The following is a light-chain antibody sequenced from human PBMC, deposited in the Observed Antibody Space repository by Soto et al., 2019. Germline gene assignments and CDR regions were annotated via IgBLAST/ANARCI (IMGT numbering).Light chain of an antibody. CDR2: DAS. Sequence: EIVLTQSPATLSLSPVDIATLSCRASQSVIRYLAWCLQRPGQAPRLLIYDASDRATGIPARFSGSGSGTGFTLTISSLEPEDFALYYCQQRSNWPITFGQGTRLEIK. CDR3: QQRSNWPIT. V-gene: IGKV3-11*01. J-gene: IGKJ5*01. CDR1: QSVIRY.